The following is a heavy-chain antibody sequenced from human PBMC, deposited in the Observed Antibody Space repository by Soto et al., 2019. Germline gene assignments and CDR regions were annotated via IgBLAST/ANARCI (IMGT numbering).Heavy chain of an antibody. D-gene: IGHD5-18*01. V-gene: IGHV1-69*13. CDR2: IIPIFGTA. J-gene: IGHJ6*02. Sequence: SVKVSCKASGGTFSSYAISWVRQAPGQGLEWMGGIIPIFGTANYAQKFQGRVTITADESTSTAYMELSSLRSEDTAVYYCARDSDTAMAKRYYYYGTDVWGQGTTVTVSS. CDR3: ARDSDTAMAKRYYYYGTDV. CDR1: GGTFSSYA.